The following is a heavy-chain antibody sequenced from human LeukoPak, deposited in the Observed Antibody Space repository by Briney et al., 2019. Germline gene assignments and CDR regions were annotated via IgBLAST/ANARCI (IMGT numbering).Heavy chain of an antibody. CDR3: ARGLHCSKANCRRGEWFDP. J-gene: IGHJ5*02. D-gene: IGHD2-2*01. V-gene: IGHV1-8*01. CDR1: GYXFTSYD. Sequence: ASVKVSCKASGYXFTSYDINWVRQATGQGLEWKGWMNPDSGNTGYAQKFQGRVTMTRNASISTAYMELSSLRSEDTAMYYCARGLHCSKANCRRGEWFDPWGQGTLVTVSS. CDR2: MNPDSGNT.